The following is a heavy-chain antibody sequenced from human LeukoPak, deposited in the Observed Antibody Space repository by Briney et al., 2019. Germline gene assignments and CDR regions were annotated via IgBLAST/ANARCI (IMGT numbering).Heavy chain of an antibody. CDR2: ISGSGGST. Sequence: PGGSLRLSCAASGFTFSSCGMSWVRQAPGKGLEWVSAISGSGGSTYYADSVKGRFTISRDNSKNTLYLQMNSLRAEDTAVYYCAKDIDGYTPFDYWGQGTLVTVSS. D-gene: IGHD5-24*01. CDR3: AKDIDGYTPFDY. V-gene: IGHV3-23*01. CDR1: GFTFSSCG. J-gene: IGHJ4*02.